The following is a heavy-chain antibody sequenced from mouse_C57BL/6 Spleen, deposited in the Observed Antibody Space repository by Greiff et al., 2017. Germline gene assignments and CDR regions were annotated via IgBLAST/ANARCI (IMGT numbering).Heavy chain of an antibody. CDR1: GYTFTGYW. CDR3: GSYRECYDDYSFAY. D-gene: IGHD2-3*01. V-gene: IGHV1-9*01. Sequence: QVQLQQSGAELMKPGASVKLSCKASGYTFTGYWINWVKQRPGHGLEWIGEILPGGGSTNYNEKFKGQATFTADTSSNTAYMQLRSLTAEDSAFEYCGSYRECYDDYSFAYWGQGTMVTVSA. J-gene: IGHJ3*01. CDR2: ILPGGGST.